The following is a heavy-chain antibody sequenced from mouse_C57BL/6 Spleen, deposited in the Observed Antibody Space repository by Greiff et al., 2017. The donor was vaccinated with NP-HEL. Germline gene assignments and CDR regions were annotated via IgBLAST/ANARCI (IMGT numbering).Heavy chain of an antibody. CDR3: ARVRTYSYYFDY. V-gene: IGHV3-6*01. Sequence: EVKLVESGPGLVKPSQSLSLTCSVTGYSITSGYYWNWIRQFPGNKLEWMGYISYDGSNNYNPSLKNRISITRDTSKNQFFLKLNSVTTEDTATYYCARVRTYSYYFDYWGQGTTLTVSS. CDR2: ISYDGSN. D-gene: IGHD1-1*01. CDR1: GYSITSGYY. J-gene: IGHJ2*01.